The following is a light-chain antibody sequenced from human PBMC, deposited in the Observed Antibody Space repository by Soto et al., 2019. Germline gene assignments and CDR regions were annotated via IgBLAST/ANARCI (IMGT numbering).Light chain of an antibody. CDR3: QKYDVVPFT. CDR2: GAS. Sequence: IQMTQSPSSLSASLGDRVTIACRASQGISNSLAWYQQKPGKVPKLLIYGASTLQSGVPSRFSGSGSGTDFTLTITSLQSEDVATYFCQKYDVVPFTFGPGTRVDIK. V-gene: IGKV1-27*01. CDR1: QGISNS. J-gene: IGKJ3*01.